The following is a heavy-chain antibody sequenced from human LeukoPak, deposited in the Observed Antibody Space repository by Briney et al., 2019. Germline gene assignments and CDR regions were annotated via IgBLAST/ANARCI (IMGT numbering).Heavy chain of an antibody. Sequence: GGSLRLSCAASGFTFSDYSMSWIRQAPGKGLEWVSYIGNRGNTIYYADSVKGRFTISRDNAKNSLYLQMNSLRAEDTAVYYCAGSSLGSSSAYRHFDYWGQGNLVTVSS. V-gene: IGHV3-11*04. D-gene: IGHD6-6*01. CDR2: IGNRGNTI. CDR1: GFTFSDYS. CDR3: AGSSLGSSSAYRHFDY. J-gene: IGHJ4*02.